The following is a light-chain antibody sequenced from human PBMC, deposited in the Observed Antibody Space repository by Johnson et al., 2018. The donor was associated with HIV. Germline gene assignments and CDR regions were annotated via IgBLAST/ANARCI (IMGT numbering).Light chain of an antibody. V-gene: IGLV1-51*01. CDR1: SSNIGNNY. Sequence: QSVLTQPPSVSAAPGQKVTISCSGSSSNIGNNYVSWYQQLPGTAPKLVIYDNNKRPSGIPDRFSGSKSGTSATLGITGLWPEDEADYYCATWDTSLSTGGVFGTGTKVTVL. CDR3: ATWDTSLSTGGV. J-gene: IGLJ1*01. CDR2: DNN.